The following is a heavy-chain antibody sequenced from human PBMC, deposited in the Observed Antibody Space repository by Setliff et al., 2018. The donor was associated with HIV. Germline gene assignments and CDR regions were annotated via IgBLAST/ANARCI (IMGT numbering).Heavy chain of an antibody. CDR1: GYSFTSYW. Sequence: GESLKISCQGSGYSFTSYWINWVRQMPGKGLEWMGRIDPSDSYTNYNPSFQGHVTISADKSISTAYLQWSSLKASDTAIYYCARLGDDNSGYYQFWGQGTLVTVS. D-gene: IGHD3-22*01. J-gene: IGHJ4*02. CDR3: ARLGDDNSGYYQF. V-gene: IGHV5-10-1*01. CDR2: IDPSDSYT.